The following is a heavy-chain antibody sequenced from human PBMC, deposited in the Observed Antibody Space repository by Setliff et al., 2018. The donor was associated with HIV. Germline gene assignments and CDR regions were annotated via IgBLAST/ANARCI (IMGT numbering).Heavy chain of an antibody. CDR3: AKERRKDSSSWYRDLYYYYGMDV. J-gene: IGHJ6*01. D-gene: IGHD6-13*01. CDR2: IRSSSRTI. Sequence: GGSLRLSCVASGFTFSTYSMNWVRQAPGKGLEWVSYIRSSSRTIYYADSVKGRFTISRDNAKNSLYLQMNSLRAEDTAVYYCAKERRKDSSSWYRDLYYYYGMDV. V-gene: IGHV3-48*04. CDR1: GFTFSTYS.